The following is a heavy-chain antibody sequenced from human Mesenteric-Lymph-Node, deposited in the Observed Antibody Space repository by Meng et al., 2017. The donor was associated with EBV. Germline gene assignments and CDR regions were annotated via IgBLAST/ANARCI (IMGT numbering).Heavy chain of an antibody. J-gene: IGHJ5*02. V-gene: IGHV1-46*01. CDR3: ATGGGGGSGSYFWA. Sequence: GRVVKVGAEVKKPGGSVKISGKALGNSLSTYFMHWVRQAPGQGLGWMGINNPNGGSKDYAQKFQGRVTMTRDTSTSTVYMELRSLRSEDTAVYYCATGGGGGSGSYFWAWGQGSLVTVSS. CDR1: GNSLSTYF. D-gene: IGHD3-10*01. CDR2: NNPNGGSK.